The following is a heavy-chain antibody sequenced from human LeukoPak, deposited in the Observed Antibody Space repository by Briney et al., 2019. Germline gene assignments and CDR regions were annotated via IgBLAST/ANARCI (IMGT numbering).Heavy chain of an antibody. CDR3: AREPNWTPTTPGYFDL. Sequence: AGGSLRLSCGASGLTVSSNFMAWVRQAPGKGLEWVSVLYRRGKTEYAGSVKGRFTTSRDNSKNTVYLQMDSLRAEDTAMYYCAREPNWTPTTPGYFDLWGRGTLVTVSS. J-gene: IGHJ2*01. V-gene: IGHV3-53*01. CDR1: GLTVSSNF. D-gene: IGHD4-17*01. CDR2: LYRRGKT.